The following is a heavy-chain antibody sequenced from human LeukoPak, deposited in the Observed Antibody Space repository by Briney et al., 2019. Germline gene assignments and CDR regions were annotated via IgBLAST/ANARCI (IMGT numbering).Heavy chain of an antibody. CDR1: RLSFNNYA. CDR2: ISHDGSKK. CDR3: ANGQWLVGGSDFDH. Sequence: GGSLRLSCVVSRLSFNNYAMHWVRQAPGKGLEWVTFISHDGSKKYYADSVKGRFTISRHNSKNTLYLQMNGLRPQDTAMYYCANGQWLVGGSDFDHWGQGTLVTVSS. J-gene: IGHJ4*02. D-gene: IGHD6-19*01. V-gene: IGHV3-30*18.